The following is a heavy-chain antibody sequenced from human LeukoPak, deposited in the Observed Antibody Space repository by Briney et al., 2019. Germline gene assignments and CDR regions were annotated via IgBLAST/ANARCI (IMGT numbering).Heavy chain of an antibody. V-gene: IGHV3-30*03. D-gene: IGHD6-13*01. CDR3: ARGYSSSWLGYFDY. Sequence: GGSLGLSCVASGFTFSSYGIHWVRQAPGKGLEWVAVVSSDGSIKYNADSVKGRFTISRDTSKNTVYLQMNSLGAEDTAFYYCARGYSSSWLGYFDYWGQGTLVTVSS. CDR2: VSSDGSIK. CDR1: GFTFSSYG. J-gene: IGHJ4*02.